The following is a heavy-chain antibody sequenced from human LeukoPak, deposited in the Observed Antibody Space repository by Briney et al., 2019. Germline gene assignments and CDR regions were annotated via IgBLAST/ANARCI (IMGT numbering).Heavy chain of an antibody. D-gene: IGHD4-17*01. CDR2: IYYSGST. CDR3: ARTYGDYDYYYYGMDV. J-gene: IGHJ6*02. CDR1: GGSISSSSYY. Sequence: SETLSLTCTVSGGSISSSSYYWGWVRQPPGKGLEWIGSIYYSGSTYYNPSLKSRVTISVDTSKNQFSLKLSSVTAADTAVYYCARTYGDYDYYYYGMDVWGQGTTVTVSS. V-gene: IGHV4-39*01.